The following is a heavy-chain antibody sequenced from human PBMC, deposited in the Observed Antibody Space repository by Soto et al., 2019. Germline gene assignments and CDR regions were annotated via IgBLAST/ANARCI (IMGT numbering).Heavy chain of an antibody. J-gene: IGHJ5*02. CDR1: GGSFSGYY. Sequence: SETLSLTCAVYGGSFSGYYWSWFRQPPGKGLEWIGETNHSGSTNYNPSLKSRVTISVDTSKNQFSLKLSSVTAADTAVYYCARGGQKKQMAPWGQGTLVTVSS. CDR3: ARGGQKKQMAP. CDR2: TNHSGST. D-gene: IGHD6-13*01. V-gene: IGHV4-34*01.